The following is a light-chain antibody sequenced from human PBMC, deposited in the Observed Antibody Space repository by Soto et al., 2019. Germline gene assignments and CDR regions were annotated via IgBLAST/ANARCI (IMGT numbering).Light chain of an antibody. V-gene: IGKV3-15*01. CDR1: QSIGTN. CDR2: GAS. J-gene: IGKJ2*01. Sequence: ETVMTQSPATLSVSPGDRVTLSCRASQSIGTNLLWLQQSPGQPPRLLISGASDRVAGVPARFSGSGSGTDFTLTISGLQSDDCAVYYCQQYAGWPRTFGQGTKLEIK. CDR3: QQYAGWPRT.